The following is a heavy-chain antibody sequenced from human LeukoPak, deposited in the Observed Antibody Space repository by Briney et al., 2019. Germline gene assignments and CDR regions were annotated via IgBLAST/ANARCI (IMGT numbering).Heavy chain of an antibody. J-gene: IGHJ6*03. V-gene: IGHV3-7*01. CDR2: INQDGSEK. CDR1: GFTFNTFW. CDR3: ARGSYYKDV. Sequence: GGSLRLSCAASGFTFNTFWMTWVRQAPGKGLEWVANINQDGSEKYYVDSVKGRFTISRDNAKNSLYLQVNSLRAEDTAVYYCARGSYYKDVWGKGTRSPSP.